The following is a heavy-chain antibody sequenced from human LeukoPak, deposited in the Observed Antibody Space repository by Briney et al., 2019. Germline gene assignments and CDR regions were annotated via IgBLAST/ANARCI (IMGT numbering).Heavy chain of an antibody. Sequence: SDTLSLTCTVSDGSIGSHYWSWIRQPAGRGLEWIGRVHNRGITNYNPSLRGRVTMSVDTSKSQFSLRLTSVTVADTAVYFCARDAPPYYYYMDVWGKGTPVTVSS. J-gene: IGHJ6*03. CDR1: DGSIGSHY. V-gene: IGHV4-4*07. CDR2: VHNRGIT. CDR3: ARDAPPYYYYMDV.